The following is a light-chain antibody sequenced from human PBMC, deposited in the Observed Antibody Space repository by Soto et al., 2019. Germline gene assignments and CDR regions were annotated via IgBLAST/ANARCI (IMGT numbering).Light chain of an antibody. Sequence: QSALTQPASVSGSPGQSITISCTGASSDVGRYNYVSWYQLHPGKAPKLIIYEVSNRPSGVSNRFSGSKSGNTASLTISGLQAEDEADYYCSSYTSSSTLVFGGGTKLTVL. J-gene: IGLJ3*02. CDR2: EVS. V-gene: IGLV2-14*01. CDR1: SSDVGRYNY. CDR3: SSYTSSSTLV.